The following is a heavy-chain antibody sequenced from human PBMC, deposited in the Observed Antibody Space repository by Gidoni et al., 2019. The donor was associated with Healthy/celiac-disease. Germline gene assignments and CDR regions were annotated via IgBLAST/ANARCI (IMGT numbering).Heavy chain of an antibody. CDR2: ISYDGSNK. Sequence: QVQLVASGGGVVQPGRSLRLSCAASGFTFRSSAMDWVRQAPGKGLEGVAVISYDGSNKYYADSVKGRFTISRDNSKNTLYLQMNSLRAEDTAVYYCARDPGLGVGATGDDAFDIWGQGTMVTVSS. D-gene: IGHD1-26*01. V-gene: IGHV3-30-3*01. CDR3: ARDPGLGVGATGDDAFDI. J-gene: IGHJ3*02. CDR1: GFTFRSSA.